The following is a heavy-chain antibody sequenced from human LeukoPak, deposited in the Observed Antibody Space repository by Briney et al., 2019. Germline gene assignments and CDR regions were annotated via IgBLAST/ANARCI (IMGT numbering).Heavy chain of an antibody. Sequence: PGGTLRLSCAASGFTFSSYGMSWVRQAPGKGLEWVSAISGSGGSTYYADSVKGRFTISRDNSKNTLYLQMNSLRAEDTAVYYCARGGEVVVITTPFDYWGQGTLVTVSS. J-gene: IGHJ4*02. V-gene: IGHV3-23*01. CDR3: ARGGEVVVITTPFDY. CDR1: GFTFSSYG. CDR2: ISGSGGST. D-gene: IGHD3-22*01.